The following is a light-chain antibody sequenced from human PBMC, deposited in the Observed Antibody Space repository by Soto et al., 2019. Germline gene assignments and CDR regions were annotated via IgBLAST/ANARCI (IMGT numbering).Light chain of an antibody. CDR2: GAS. Sequence: EIGMTQSPATLSVSPGETNRLSCRARQSINSDVAWYQQKVGQTPRLLIHGASTRATGIAARFSGSGSGTEFTLTISGLQSEDFATYYCQQYYSYPPITYGQGTRLEIK. V-gene: IGKV3D-15*01. J-gene: IGKJ5*01. CDR3: QQYYSYPPIT. CDR1: QSINSD.